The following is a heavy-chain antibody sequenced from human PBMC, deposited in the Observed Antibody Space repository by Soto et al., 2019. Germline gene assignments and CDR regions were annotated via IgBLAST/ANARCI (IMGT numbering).Heavy chain of an antibody. V-gene: IGHV3-23*01. CDR3: AKPASQYDGSGNQHRTFDY. Sequence: EVQLLESGGGLVQPGGSLRLSCAASGFSFSNYAMSWVRQAPGKGLEWVSAIGENGGTTYYADSVKGRFTISRDNSKNTLYLQVNSLRAEDTAVYYCAKPASQYDGSGNQHRTFDYWGQGTLVTVSS. CDR2: IGENGGTT. D-gene: IGHD3-22*01. CDR1: GFSFSNYA. J-gene: IGHJ4*02.